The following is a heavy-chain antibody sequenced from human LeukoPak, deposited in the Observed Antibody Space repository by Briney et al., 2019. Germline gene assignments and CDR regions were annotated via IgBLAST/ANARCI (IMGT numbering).Heavy chain of an antibody. D-gene: IGHD5-18*01. CDR3: ASGGYSYGRTSAY. V-gene: IGHV1-46*01. Sequence: ASVKVSCKASGYTFTSYYMHWVRQAPGQGLEWMGIINPSGGSTSYAQKFQGRVTMTRNTSISTAYMELSSLRSEDTAVYYCASGGYSYGRTSAYWGQGTLVTVSS. J-gene: IGHJ4*02. CDR2: INPSGGST. CDR1: GYTFTSYY.